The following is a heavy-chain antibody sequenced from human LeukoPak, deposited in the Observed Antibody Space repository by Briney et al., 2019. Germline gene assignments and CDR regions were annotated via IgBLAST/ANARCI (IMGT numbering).Heavy chain of an antibody. CDR2: IVGSGVTT. V-gene: IGHV3-23*01. J-gene: IGHJ4*02. CDR1: GFTFSNYG. D-gene: IGHD5-18*01. Sequence: GGSLRLSCVASGFTFSNYGMNWVRQAPGKGLEWVSGIVGSGVTTYYADSVKGRFTISRDNSKNTLYLHMKGLTVEDTAIYYCARDERWIQFNYWGQGTLVTVSS. CDR3: ARDERWIQFNY.